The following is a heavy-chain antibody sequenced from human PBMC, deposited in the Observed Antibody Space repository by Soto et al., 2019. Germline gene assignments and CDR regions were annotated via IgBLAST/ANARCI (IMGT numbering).Heavy chain of an antibody. V-gene: IGHV1-24*01. Sequence: QVQLVQSGAEVKKPGASVKVSCKVSRFTLTDLSMHWVRQAPGKGLEWLGSFDPKDGETIYAQKFQGRVTMTEDTSTNTAYMELSSLRSEDTALYYCTIIYTGWATFDYWGQGTLVTVSS. D-gene: IGHD5-12*01. CDR2: FDPKDGET. J-gene: IGHJ4*02. CDR3: TIIYTGWATFDY. CDR1: RFTLTDLS.